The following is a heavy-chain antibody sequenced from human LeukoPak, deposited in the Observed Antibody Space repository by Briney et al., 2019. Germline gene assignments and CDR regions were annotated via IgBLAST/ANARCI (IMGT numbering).Heavy chain of an antibody. J-gene: IGHJ6*03. D-gene: IGHD1-26*01. CDR3: AKSGSYFRIEYMDV. V-gene: IGHV3-30*18. CDR2: ISYDGSNK. Sequence: GGSLRLSCAASGFTFSSYWMSWVRQAPGKGLEWVAVISYDGSNKHYADSVKGRFSISRDNSRNTVYLQMNSLRADDTAVYSCAKSGSYFRIEYMDVWGKGTTVTVSS. CDR1: GFTFSSYW.